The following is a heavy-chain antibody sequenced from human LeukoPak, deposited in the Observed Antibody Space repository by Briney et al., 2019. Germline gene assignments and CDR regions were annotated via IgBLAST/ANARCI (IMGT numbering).Heavy chain of an antibody. CDR2: ISAYNGNT. V-gene: IGHV1-18*04. Sequence: ASVKVSCKASGYTFTGYYMHWVRQAPGQGLEWMGWISAYNGNTNYAQKLQGRVTMTTDTSTSTAYMELRSLRSDDTAVYYCARGDYYGSGSYLGYFDYWGQGTLVTVSS. CDR1: GYTFTGYY. J-gene: IGHJ4*02. CDR3: ARGDYYGSGSYLGYFDY. D-gene: IGHD3-10*01.